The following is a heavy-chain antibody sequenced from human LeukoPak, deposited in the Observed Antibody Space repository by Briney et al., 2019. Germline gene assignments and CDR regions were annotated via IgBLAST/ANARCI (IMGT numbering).Heavy chain of an antibody. V-gene: IGHV1-2*02. D-gene: IGHD2-21*02. CDR3: ARSYCGGDCSPSDAFDI. CDR2: INPNSGGT. CDR1: GYTFTGYY. Sequence: ASVKVSCKASGYTFTGYYMHWVRQAPGQGLEWMGWINPNSGGTNYAQKFQGRVTMTRDTSISTAYMELSRPRSDDTAVYYCARSYCGGDCSPSDAFDIWGQGTMVTVSS. J-gene: IGHJ3*02.